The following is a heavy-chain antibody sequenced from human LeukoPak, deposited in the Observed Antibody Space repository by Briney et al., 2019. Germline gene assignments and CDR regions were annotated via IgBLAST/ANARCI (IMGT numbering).Heavy chain of an antibody. J-gene: IGHJ6*04. CDR3: ASYGDTEAHYYYYGMDV. D-gene: IGHD4-17*01. CDR1: GGSISSGDYY. Sequence: SETLSLTCTVSGGSISSGDYYWSWIRQPPGTGLEWIGYIYYSGSTYYNPSLKSRVTISADTSKNQFSLKLSSVTAADTAVYYCASYGDTEAHYYYYGMDVWGKGTTVTVSS. V-gene: IGHV4-30-4*01. CDR2: IYYSGST.